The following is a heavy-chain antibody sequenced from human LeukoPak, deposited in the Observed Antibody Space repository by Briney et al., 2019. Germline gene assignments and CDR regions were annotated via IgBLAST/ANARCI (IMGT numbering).Heavy chain of an antibody. Sequence: ASVKVSCKASGYTFTGYYMHWVRQAPGQGLEWMGWINPNSGGTNYAQKFQGRVTMTRDTSISTAYMELRSLRSDDTAVYHCARGGSYDYRSDYWDQGTLVTVSS. J-gene: IGHJ4*02. CDR1: GYTFTGYY. CDR3: ARGGSYDYRSDY. V-gene: IGHV1-2*02. CDR2: INPNSGGT. D-gene: IGHD5-12*01.